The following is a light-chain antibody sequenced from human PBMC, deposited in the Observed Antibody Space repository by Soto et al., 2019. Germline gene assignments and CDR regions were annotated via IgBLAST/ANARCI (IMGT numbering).Light chain of an antibody. V-gene: IGKV4-1*01. CDR1: QSVLYSSRNKNY. CDR2: WAS. CDR3: QQYYNAPLT. J-gene: IGKJ4*01. Sequence: DILMTQSPDSLAVSLGERATIDCKSSQSVLYSSRNKNYLAWYQQKAGQPPKLLIYWASTRESGVPDRFSGSGSGTDFTLTISSLQAEDVAVYYCQQYYNAPLTFGGGTKVDIK.